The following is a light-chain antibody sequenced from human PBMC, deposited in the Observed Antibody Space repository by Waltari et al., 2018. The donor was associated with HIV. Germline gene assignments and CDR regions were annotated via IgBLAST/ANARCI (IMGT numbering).Light chain of an antibody. J-gene: IGLJ2*01. V-gene: IGLV2-23*03. CDR3: CSYAGSSTFVV. CDR2: EGS. Sequence: QSALTQPASVSGSPGQSITISCTGTSSDVWRYNLVYCYQQHPGKAPKLMIYEGSKRPSGVSNRFSGSKSGNTASLTISGLQAEDEADYYCCSYAGSSTFVVFGGGTKLTVL. CDR1: SSDVWRYNL.